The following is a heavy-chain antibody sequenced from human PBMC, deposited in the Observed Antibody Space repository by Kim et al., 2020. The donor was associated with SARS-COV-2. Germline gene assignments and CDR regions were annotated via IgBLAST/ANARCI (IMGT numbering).Heavy chain of an antibody. J-gene: IGHJ5*02. Sequence: SVKVSCKASGGTFSSYAISWVRQAPGQGLEWMGGIIPIFGTANYAQKFQGRVTITADESTSTAYMELSSLRSEDTAVYFCARIPTTVTTYGWCDPWGQGTLVTVSS. CDR2: IIPIFGTA. CDR1: GGTFSSYA. D-gene: IGHD4-4*01. V-gene: IGHV1-69*13. CDR3: ARIPTTVTTYGWCDP.